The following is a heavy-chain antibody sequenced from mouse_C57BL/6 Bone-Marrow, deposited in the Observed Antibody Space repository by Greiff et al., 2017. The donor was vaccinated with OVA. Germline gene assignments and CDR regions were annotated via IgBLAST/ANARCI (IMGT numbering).Heavy chain of an antibody. J-gene: IGHJ2*01. D-gene: IGHD1-1*01. CDR2: IDPSDSYT. V-gene: IGHV1-50*01. CDR1: GYTFTSYW. Sequence: QVQLQQPGAELVKPGASVKLSCKASGYTFTSYWMQWVKQRPGQGLEWIGEIDPSDSYTNYNQKFKGKATLTVDTSSSTAYMQLSSLTSEDSAVYYCAREGITTGVGDYWGQGTTLTVSS. CDR3: AREGITTGVGDY.